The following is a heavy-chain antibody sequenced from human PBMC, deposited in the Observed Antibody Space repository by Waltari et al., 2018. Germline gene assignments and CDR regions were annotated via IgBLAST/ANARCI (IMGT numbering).Heavy chain of an antibody. CDR1: GGSFSGYY. CDR3: ARGDYDILTGYSEKPVDY. J-gene: IGHJ4*02. Sequence: QVQLQQWGAGLLKPSETLSLTCAVYGGSFSGYYWSWIRQPPGKGLGWIGEFNHSGSRHYNPSPKRRFTISVDPSKNQFPRKLSSVTAADTAVYYCARGDYDILTGYSEKPVDYWGQGTLVTVSS. V-gene: IGHV4-34*01. D-gene: IGHD3-9*01. CDR2: FNHSGSR.